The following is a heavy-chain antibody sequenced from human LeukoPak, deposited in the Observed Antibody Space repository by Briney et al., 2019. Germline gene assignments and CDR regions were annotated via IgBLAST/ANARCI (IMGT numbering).Heavy chain of an antibody. D-gene: IGHD1-26*01. CDR3: VRVGATSGWYFDL. CDR1: GFTFSDYY. Sequence: GGSLRLSCAATGFTFSDYYMSWIRQAPGKGLEWVSYISSNSSYTNYADSVEGRFTISRDNAKNSLYLQMNSLRAEDTAVYYCVRVGATSGWYFDLWGRGTLVTVSS. J-gene: IGHJ2*01. V-gene: IGHV3-11*06. CDR2: ISSNSSYT.